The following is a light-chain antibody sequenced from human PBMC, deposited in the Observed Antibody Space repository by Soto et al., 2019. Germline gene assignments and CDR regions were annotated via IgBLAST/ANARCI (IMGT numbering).Light chain of an antibody. CDR3: SSHAGSSAFYV. CDR2: EVT. CDR1: SSDIGAYDY. V-gene: IGLV2-14*01. Sequence: QSVLTQPASVSGSPGQSITISCTGTSSDIGAYDYVSWYQQYPGRVPKLLIHEVTNRPSGVSDRFSGSKSGNTASLTISGLQTEEEADYYCSSHAGSSAFYVFGDGIKVTV. J-gene: IGLJ1*01.